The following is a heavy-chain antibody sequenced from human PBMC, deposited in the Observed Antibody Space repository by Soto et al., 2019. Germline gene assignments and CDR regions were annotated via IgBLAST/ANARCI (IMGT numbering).Heavy chain of an antibody. V-gene: IGHV4-59*01. Sequence: QVQLQESGPGLVKPSETLSLTCTVSGGSISSYYWSWIRQPPGKGLEWIGYIYYSGSTNYNPSLKIRVPISVDTSKIQFSLKLSSVTAADTAVYYCARVPYDSIWGSYRYPGWFDPWGQGTLVAVSS. J-gene: IGHJ5*02. CDR2: IYYSGST. D-gene: IGHD3-16*02. CDR1: GGSISSYY. CDR3: ARVPYDSIWGSYRYPGWFDP.